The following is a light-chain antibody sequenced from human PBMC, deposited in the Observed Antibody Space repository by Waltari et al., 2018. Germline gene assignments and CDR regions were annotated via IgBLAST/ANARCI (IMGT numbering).Light chain of an antibody. V-gene: IGLV2-14*03. J-gene: IGLJ2*01. CDR3: SSFTSSTTGI. CDR1: SSDSGGYNY. Sequence: SALTQPDSVSGSPGQSITISCSGISSDSGGYNYVSWYQQHPGEAPKLIIYDVTNRRSGVSDRFSGSKSGSSASLTISGLQPDDEADYYCSSFTSSTTGIFGGGTKLTVL. CDR2: DVT.